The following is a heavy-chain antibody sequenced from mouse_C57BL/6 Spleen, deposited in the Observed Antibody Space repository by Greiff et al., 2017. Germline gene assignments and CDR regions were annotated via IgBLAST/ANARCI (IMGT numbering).Heavy chain of an antibody. D-gene: IGHD2-14*01. V-gene: IGHV1-81*01. CDR3: AGANWYDRRFAY. CDR2: IYPRSGNT. Sequence: VQRVESGAELARPGASVKLSCKASGYTFTSYGISWVKQRTGQGLEWIGEIYPRSGNTYSNEKFKGKATLTAEKSSSTAYMELRSLTSEDSAVYFCAGANWYDRRFAYWGQGTLVTVSA. J-gene: IGHJ3*01. CDR1: GYTFTSYG.